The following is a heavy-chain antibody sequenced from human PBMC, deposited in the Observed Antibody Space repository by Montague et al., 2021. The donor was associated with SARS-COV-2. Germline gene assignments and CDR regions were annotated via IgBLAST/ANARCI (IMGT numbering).Heavy chain of an antibody. CDR2: IGGSGSNI. J-gene: IGHJ3*02. V-gene: IGHV3-48*03. D-gene: IGHD3-10*01. Sequence: SLRLSCAASGFSFNGYEMYWVRQAPGKGLEWVSYIGGSGSNIYYADSVKGRFTISRDNAKNSVYLQMNSLRVEDTAVYYCARGRITQVVEVPHNAFDIWGQGTMVTVSS. CDR3: ARGRITQVVEVPHNAFDI. CDR1: GFSFNGYE.